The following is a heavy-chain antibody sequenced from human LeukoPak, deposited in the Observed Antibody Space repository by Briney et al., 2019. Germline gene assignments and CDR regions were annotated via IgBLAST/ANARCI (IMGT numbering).Heavy chain of an antibody. J-gene: IGHJ3*02. CDR2: IIPIFGTA. Sequence: GASVKVSCKASGGTFSSYAISWVRQAPGQGLEWMGGIIPIFGTANYAQKLQGRVTMTTDTSTSTAYMELRSLRSDDTAVYYCARDSRFWSGYYRNADAFDIWGQGTMVTVSS. CDR1: GGTFSSYA. D-gene: IGHD3-3*01. CDR3: ARDSRFWSGYYRNADAFDI. V-gene: IGHV1-69*05.